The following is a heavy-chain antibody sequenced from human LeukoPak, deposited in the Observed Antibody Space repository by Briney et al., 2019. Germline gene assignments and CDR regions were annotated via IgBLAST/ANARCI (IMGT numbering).Heavy chain of an antibody. D-gene: IGHD3/OR15-3a*01. CDR3: ARDLPPRDSFEGNWFDP. J-gene: IGHJ5*02. CDR2: INPSGGST. V-gene: IGHV1-46*01. CDR1: GYTFTSYY. Sequence: GASVKVSCKASGYTFTSYYMHWVRQAPGQGLEWMGIINPSGGSTSYAQKFQGRVTMTRDMSTSTVYMELSSLRSEDTAVYYCARDLPPRDSFEGNWFDPWGQGTLVTVSS.